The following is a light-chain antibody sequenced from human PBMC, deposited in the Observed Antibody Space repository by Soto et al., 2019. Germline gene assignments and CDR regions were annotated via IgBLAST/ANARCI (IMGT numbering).Light chain of an antibody. CDR1: QSVSNN. Sequence: EIVMTHSPATLSVSPGERATLSCRASQSVSNNLAWYQQKPGQAPRLLIYGASTRATAIPARFSGSGSGTEFTLTISSLQSEDFAVYFCQQYDNWPYTLGQRTKVDIK. CDR2: GAS. V-gene: IGKV3-15*01. CDR3: QQYDNWPYT. J-gene: IGKJ2*01.